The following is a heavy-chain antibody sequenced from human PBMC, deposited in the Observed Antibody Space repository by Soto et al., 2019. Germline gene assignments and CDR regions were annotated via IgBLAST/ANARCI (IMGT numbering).Heavy chain of an antibody. D-gene: IGHD6-13*01. CDR2: ISWDGGST. Sequence: DVQLVESGGVVVQPGGSLRLSCAASGFTFDDYTMHWVRQAPGKGLEWVSLISWDGGSTYYADSVKGRFTISRDNSKNSLYLQMNSLRTEDTALYYCAKGRVTMSYSSSWYDVPDYWGQGTLVTVSS. CDR3: AKGRVTMSYSSSWYDVPDY. CDR1: GFTFDDYT. V-gene: IGHV3-43*01. J-gene: IGHJ4*02.